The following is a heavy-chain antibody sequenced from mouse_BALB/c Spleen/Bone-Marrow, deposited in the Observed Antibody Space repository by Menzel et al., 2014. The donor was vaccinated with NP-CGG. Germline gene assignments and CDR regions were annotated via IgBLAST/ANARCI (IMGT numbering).Heavy chain of an antibody. CDR2: IYTNDGST. J-gene: IGHJ4*01. CDR3: ARRAFYALGY. CDR1: GFTFSTYY. V-gene: IGHV5-6-2*01. Sequence: EVHLVESGGGLVKVGESLKLSCAASGFTFSTYYMSWVRQTPEKRLELVAAIYTNDGSTYYPDTVKGRFAISRDNAKNALYLQMSSRKSGDTALYYWARRAFYALGYWGQGTSVTVSS.